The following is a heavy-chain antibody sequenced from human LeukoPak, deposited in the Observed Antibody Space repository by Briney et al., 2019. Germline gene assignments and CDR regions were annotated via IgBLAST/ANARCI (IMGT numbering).Heavy chain of an antibody. CDR1: GGSFGGYY. CDR2: INHSGST. J-gene: IGHJ3*02. Sequence: SETLSLTCAVYGGSFGGYYWSWIRQPPGKGLEWIGEINHSGSTNYNPSLKSRVTISVDTSKNQFSLKLSSVTAADTAVYYCARVVTIFGAKDAFDIWGQGTMVTVSS. CDR3: ARVVTIFGAKDAFDI. D-gene: IGHD3-3*01. V-gene: IGHV4-34*01.